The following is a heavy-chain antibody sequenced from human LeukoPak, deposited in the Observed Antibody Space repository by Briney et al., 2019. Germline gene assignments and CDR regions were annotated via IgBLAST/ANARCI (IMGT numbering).Heavy chain of an antibody. Sequence: SVKVPCKASGGTFSSYAISWVRQAPGQGLEWMGGIIPIFGTANYAQKFQGRVTITADESTSTAYMELSSLRSEDTAVYYCARAAEQWLPPLDYWGQGTLVTVSS. D-gene: IGHD6-19*01. CDR1: GGTFSSYA. J-gene: IGHJ4*02. CDR3: ARAAEQWLPPLDY. V-gene: IGHV1-69*13. CDR2: IIPIFGTA.